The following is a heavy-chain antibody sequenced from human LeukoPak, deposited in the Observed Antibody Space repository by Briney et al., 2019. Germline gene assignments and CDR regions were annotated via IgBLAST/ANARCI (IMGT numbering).Heavy chain of an antibody. J-gene: IGHJ4*02. Sequence: GGSLRLFCAASGFPFSHYWMTWVRQAPGKGLEWVAIIRPDANDGSYVDSVKGRFTISRDNAKNSLYLQVHSLRAEDTAVYFCARADWGSIDYWGQGALVTVSS. V-gene: IGHV3-7*01. CDR1: GFPFSHYW. CDR2: IRPDANDG. CDR3: ARADWGSIDY. D-gene: IGHD7-27*01.